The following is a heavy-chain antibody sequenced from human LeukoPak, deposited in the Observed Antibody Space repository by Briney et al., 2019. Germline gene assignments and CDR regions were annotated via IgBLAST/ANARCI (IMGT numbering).Heavy chain of an antibody. J-gene: IGHJ6*03. Sequence: SSETLSLTCTVSGGSISSYYWSWIRQPPGKGLEWIGYIYYSGSTNYNPSLKSRVTISVDTSKNQFSLKLSSVTAADTAVYYCATATVTTRAYYYYMDVWGKGTTVTASS. CDR2: IYYSGST. D-gene: IGHD4-17*01. CDR3: ATATVTTRAYYYYMDV. V-gene: IGHV4-59*08. CDR1: GGSISSYY.